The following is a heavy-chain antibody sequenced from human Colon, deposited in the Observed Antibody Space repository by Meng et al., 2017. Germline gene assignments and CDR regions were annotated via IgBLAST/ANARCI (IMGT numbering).Heavy chain of an antibody. CDR2: IKKEGSEK. D-gene: IGHD6-19*01. V-gene: IGHV3-7*04. CDR3: AGGAGWLVDY. J-gene: IGHJ4*02. CDR1: GFSFSDFW. Sequence: GESLKISCAASGFSFSDFWMNWFRQAPGKGLEWVANIKKEGSEKYYMDSVRGRFTISRDNAKNSQYLQMNNVRFEDTAVYYCAGGAGWLVDYWGQGTLVTVSS.